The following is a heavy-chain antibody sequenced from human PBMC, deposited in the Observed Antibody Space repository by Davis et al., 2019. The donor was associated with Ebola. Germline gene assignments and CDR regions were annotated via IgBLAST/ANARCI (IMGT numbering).Heavy chain of an antibody. CDR1: GGSISSGGYS. CDR3: ARDDIVVVPAAIGRWFDP. D-gene: IGHD2-2*02. Sequence: SETLSLTCAVSGGSISSGGYSWSCIRQPPGKGLEWIGYIYHSGNTYYNPSLKSRVTISLDRSKNQLPLKLSSVTAADTAVYYCARDDIVVVPAAIGRWFDPWGQGTLVTVSS. CDR2: IYHSGNT. J-gene: IGHJ5*02. V-gene: IGHV4-30-2*01.